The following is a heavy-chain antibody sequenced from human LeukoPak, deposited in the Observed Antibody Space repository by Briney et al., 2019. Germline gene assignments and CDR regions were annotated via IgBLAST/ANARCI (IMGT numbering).Heavy chain of an antibody. J-gene: IGHJ6*02. CDR1: GFTFSSYA. V-gene: IGHV3-30*04. CDR2: ISYDGSNK. CDR3: ARDLSGWYLTHYYYYGTDV. D-gene: IGHD6-19*01. Sequence: GGSLRLSCAASGFTFSSYAMHWVRQAPGKGLEWVAVISYDGSNKYYADSVKGRFTISRDNSKNTLYLQMNSLRAEDTAVCYCARDLSGWYLTHYYYYGTDVWGQGTTVTVSS.